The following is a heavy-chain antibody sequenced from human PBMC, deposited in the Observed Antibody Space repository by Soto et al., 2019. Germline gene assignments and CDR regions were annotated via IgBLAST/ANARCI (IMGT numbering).Heavy chain of an antibody. CDR3: AREPTIAAAGTGIAFDI. J-gene: IGHJ3*02. CDR2: ISHDGSSK. V-gene: IGHV3-30-3*01. CDR1: GFIFSSYA. Sequence: QVQLVESGGGVVQPGRSLRLSCAASGFIFSSYAMHWVRQAPGKGLEWVALISHDGSSKYYADSVKGRFTISRDNSKNTLYLQMKSLRAEDTAVYYCAREPTIAAAGTGIAFDIWGQGTMVTVSS. D-gene: IGHD6-13*01.